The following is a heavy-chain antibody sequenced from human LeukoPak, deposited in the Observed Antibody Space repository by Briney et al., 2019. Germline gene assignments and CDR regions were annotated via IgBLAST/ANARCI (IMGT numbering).Heavy chain of an antibody. Sequence: PSETLSLTCTVSGGSIRSYYWSWIRQPPGKGLEWIEYIYYSGSTNYNPSLKSRVTISVDTSKNQFSLKLSSVTAADTAVYYCARVYYSSSYDYWYFDLWGRGTLVTVSS. CDR3: ARVYYSSSYDYWYFDL. D-gene: IGHD6-13*01. CDR1: GGSIRSYY. J-gene: IGHJ2*01. V-gene: IGHV4-59*01. CDR2: IYYSGST.